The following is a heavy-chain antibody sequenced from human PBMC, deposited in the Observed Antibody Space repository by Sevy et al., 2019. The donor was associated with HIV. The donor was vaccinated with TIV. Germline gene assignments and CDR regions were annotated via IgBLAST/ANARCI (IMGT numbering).Heavy chain of an antibody. J-gene: IGHJ4*02. V-gene: IGHV1-18*01. CDR2: ISTYDGNT. CDR1: GYTFTSNG. D-gene: IGHD2-15*01. Sequence: ASVKVSCKASGYTFTSNGISWVRQAPGQGLEWMGWISTYDGNTKYPQKFQGRVTMTTDTSTGTAYMELRRLGADDTAVYYCAGEGCSGGSCYGDYWGQGTLVTVSS. CDR3: AGEGCSGGSCYGDY.